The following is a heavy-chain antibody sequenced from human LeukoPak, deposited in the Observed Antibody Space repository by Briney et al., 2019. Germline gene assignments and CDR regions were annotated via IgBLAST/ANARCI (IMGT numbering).Heavy chain of an antibody. CDR1: GGSISSYY. CDR3: ARAVTTRGYYFDY. CDR2: IYYSGST. V-gene: IGHV4-59*08. Sequence: PSETLSLTCTVSGGSISSYYWSWIRQPPGKGLEWIGYIYYSGSTYYNPSLKSRVTISLNTSKNQFSLRLSSVTAADTAVYYCARAVTTRGYYFDYWGQGTLVTVSS. D-gene: IGHD4-11*01. J-gene: IGHJ4*02.